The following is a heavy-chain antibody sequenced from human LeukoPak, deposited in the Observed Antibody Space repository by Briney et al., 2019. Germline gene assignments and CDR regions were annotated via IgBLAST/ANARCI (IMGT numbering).Heavy chain of an antibody. CDR3: ARSVKYYYDTSGYYFDS. CDR2: ISANNANT. CDR1: GYTFSTFG. J-gene: IGHJ4*02. D-gene: IGHD3-22*01. Sequence: ASVKVSCKASGYTFSTFGITWVRQAPGHGLEWIGWISANNANTNYAQKLQGRVTLTTDTSTTTAYMELRSLRSDDTAVYYCARSVKYYYDTSGYYFDSWGQGTLVTVSS. V-gene: IGHV1-18*01.